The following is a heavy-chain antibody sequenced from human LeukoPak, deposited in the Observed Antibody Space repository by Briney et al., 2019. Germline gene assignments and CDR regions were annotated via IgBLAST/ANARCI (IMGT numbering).Heavy chain of an antibody. CDR2: MSGSGGST. V-gene: IGHV3-23*01. Sequence: GGSLRLSCAASGFTSSSYGMSWVRQAPGKGLEWVSGMSGSGGSTYYADSVKGRFTVSRDNSKNTLYLQMNSLRAEDTAVYYCAKDSYYDYVWGTYRYTNQFDYWGQGTLVTVSS. CDR3: AKDSYYDYVWGTYRYTNQFDY. J-gene: IGHJ4*02. D-gene: IGHD3-16*02. CDR1: GFTSSSYG.